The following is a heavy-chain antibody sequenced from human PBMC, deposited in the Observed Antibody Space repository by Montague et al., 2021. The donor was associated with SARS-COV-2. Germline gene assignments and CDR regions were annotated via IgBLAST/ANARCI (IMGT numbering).Heavy chain of an antibody. CDR3: TRAVWGVQDY. D-gene: IGHD3-10*01. CDR2: TYYRSKWSN. CDR1: GDSVSGHSVS. Sequence: CAISGDSVSGHSVSWNWITYSPSRRLELLGRTYYRSKWSNEYAXAVKSRITITPDTSKNQLSLQLTSVTPEDTAVYYCTRAVWGVQDYWGQGSLVTVPS. V-gene: IGHV6-1*01. J-gene: IGHJ4*02.